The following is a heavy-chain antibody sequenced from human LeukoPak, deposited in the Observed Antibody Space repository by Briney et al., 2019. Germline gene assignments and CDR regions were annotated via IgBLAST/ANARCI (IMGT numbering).Heavy chain of an antibody. D-gene: IGHD2-2*01. CDR3: ARGYCSSGSCYYGDY. V-gene: IGHV4-61*02. Sequence: PSETLSLTCTVYGDSISSDGYYWSWIRQPAGKGLEWIGRIYTSGSTNYNPSLKSRVTMSLDTSKNQFSLKLSSVTAADTAIYYCARGYCSSGSCYYGDYWGQGTLVTVSS. CDR2: IYTSGST. J-gene: IGHJ4*02. CDR1: GDSISSDGYY.